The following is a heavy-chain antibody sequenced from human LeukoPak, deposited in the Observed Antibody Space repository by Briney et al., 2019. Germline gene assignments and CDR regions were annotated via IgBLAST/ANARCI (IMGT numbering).Heavy chain of an antibody. Sequence: RPGGSLILSCAASRFTFSSYSMSWVRQVPGKGLQWVSSITSSSSHIYYADPVKGRFTISRDNAKNSLYLQMNSLRAEDTAVYYCARVRATVTPFDYWGQGTLVTVSS. CDR2: ITSSSSHI. CDR3: ARVRATVTPFDY. V-gene: IGHV3-21*01. J-gene: IGHJ4*02. D-gene: IGHD4-17*01. CDR1: RFTFSSYS.